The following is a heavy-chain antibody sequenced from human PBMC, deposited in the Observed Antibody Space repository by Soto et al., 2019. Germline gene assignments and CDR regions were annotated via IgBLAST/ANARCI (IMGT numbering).Heavy chain of an antibody. J-gene: IGHJ5*02. V-gene: IGHV4-34*01. CDR1: GGSFSVYY. D-gene: IGHD5-18*01. CDR2: INHSGST. Sequence: SDTLSLTCAVYGGSFSVYYWSWIRQPPGKGLEWIGEINHSGSTNYNPSLKSRVTISVDTSKNQFSLKLSSVTAADTAVYYCARGRRYSYGYGPGATIHNWFDPWGQGTLVTVS. CDR3: ARGRRYSYGYGPGATIHNWFDP.